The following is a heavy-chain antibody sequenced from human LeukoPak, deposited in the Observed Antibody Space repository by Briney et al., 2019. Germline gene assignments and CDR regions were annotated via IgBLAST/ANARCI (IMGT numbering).Heavy chain of an antibody. Sequence: SETLSLTCAVSGGSFSGYYWTWIRQPPGKGLEWIGEINHSGSANYNPSLKSRVTISLDTSKNQFSLKLSSVTAADTAVYCCARRSGSYYPFDYWGQGTLVTVSS. J-gene: IGHJ4*02. CDR3: ARRSGSYYPFDY. D-gene: IGHD1-26*01. V-gene: IGHV4-34*01. CDR1: GGSFSGYY. CDR2: INHSGSA.